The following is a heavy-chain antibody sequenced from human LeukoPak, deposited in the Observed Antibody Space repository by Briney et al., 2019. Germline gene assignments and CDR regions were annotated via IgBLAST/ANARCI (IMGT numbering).Heavy chain of an antibody. J-gene: IGHJ4*02. CDR1: GFAFSNHW. CDR2: IKYTGYEE. V-gene: IGHV3-7*01. CDR3: AKGAGRIVGEHDY. Sequence: GGSLRLSCAASGFAFSNHWMTWVRQAPGKGLEWVANIKYTGYEEYYVESVEGRFTISRDNARNTLYLQMNSLRAEDTAVYYCAKGAGRIVGEHDYWGQGTLVTVSS. D-gene: IGHD2-21*01.